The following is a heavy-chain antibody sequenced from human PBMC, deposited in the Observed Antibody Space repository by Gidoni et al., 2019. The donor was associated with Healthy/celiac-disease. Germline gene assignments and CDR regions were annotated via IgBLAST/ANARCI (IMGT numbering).Heavy chain of an antibody. V-gene: IGHV4-39*07. Sequence: QLQLQESGPGLVKPSETLSLTCTVSGGSISSSSYYWGWIRQPPGKGLEWIGSIYYSGSTYYNPSLKSRVTISVDTSKNQFSLKLSSVTAADTAVYYCARDEFQQLAPFDYWGQGTLVTVSS. CDR1: GGSISSSSYY. CDR3: ARDEFQQLAPFDY. J-gene: IGHJ4*02. CDR2: IYYSGST. D-gene: IGHD6-13*01.